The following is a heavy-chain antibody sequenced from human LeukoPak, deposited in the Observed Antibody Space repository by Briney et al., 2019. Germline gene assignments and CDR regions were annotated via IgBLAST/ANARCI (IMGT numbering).Heavy chain of an antibody. CDR2: ISGSDGTT. Sequence: GGSLRLSCAASGFTFSSYEMNWVRQAPGKGLEWVSAISGSDGTTYYADSVKGRFTISRDNSKNTLYLQMNSLRAEDTAIYYCANYRGLLNVWGQGTTVTVSS. CDR3: ANYRGLLNV. J-gene: IGHJ6*02. CDR1: GFTFSSYE. V-gene: IGHV3-23*01. D-gene: IGHD3-10*01.